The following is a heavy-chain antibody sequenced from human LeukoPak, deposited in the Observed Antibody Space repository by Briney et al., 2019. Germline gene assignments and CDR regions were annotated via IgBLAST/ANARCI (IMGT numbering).Heavy chain of an antibody. D-gene: IGHD1-26*01. CDR3: ARAAKWEFYHYYMDV. V-gene: IGHV3-48*01. CDR2: ISNGSGNR. J-gene: IGHJ6*03. CDR1: EFTFSSYS. Sequence: GGSLRLSCVAFEFTFSSYSMIWVRQAPGKGVEWISYISNGSGNRYYADSVKGRFTISRDNAKNLLYLQMNNLRADDTAVYYCARAAKWEFYHYYMDVWGKGTTVAVS.